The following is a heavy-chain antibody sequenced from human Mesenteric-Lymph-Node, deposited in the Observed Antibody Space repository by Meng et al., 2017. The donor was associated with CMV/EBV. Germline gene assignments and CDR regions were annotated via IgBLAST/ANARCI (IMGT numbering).Heavy chain of an antibody. CDR2: IRFDGTRK. CDR1: ESTFSNYT. D-gene: IGHD6-6*01. V-gene: IGHV3-30*02. Sequence: GESLKISCVASESTFSNYTLQWVRQAPGKGLEWLGFIRFDGTRKHYADSVKGRFTISRDNSKNTVYLQMNSLRVEDTGVYYCAKDPVGLQYSSSWGDCRGQGTLVTVSS. CDR3: AKDPVGLQYSSSWGDC. J-gene: IGHJ4*02.